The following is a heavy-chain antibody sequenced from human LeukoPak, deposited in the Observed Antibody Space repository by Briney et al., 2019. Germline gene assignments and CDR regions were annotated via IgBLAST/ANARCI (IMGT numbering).Heavy chain of an antibody. CDR3: AKDAPPRYYYDSSGLATTNWFDP. J-gene: IGHJ5*02. Sequence: GRSLRLSCAASGFTFSSYGMHWVRQAPGKGLEWVAVTSYDGSNKYYADSVKGRFTISRDNSKNTLYLQMNSLRAEDTAVYYCAKDAPPRYYYDSSGLATTNWFDPWGQGTLVTVSS. CDR2: TSYDGSNK. CDR1: GFTFSSYG. V-gene: IGHV3-30*18. D-gene: IGHD3-22*01.